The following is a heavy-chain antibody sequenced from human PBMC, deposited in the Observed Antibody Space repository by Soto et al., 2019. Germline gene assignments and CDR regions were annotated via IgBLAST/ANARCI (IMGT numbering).Heavy chain of an antibody. CDR1: GYTFTSYD. CDR3: ARVGYYSGPGSEYYYYYMDV. CDR2: MNPNSGNT. J-gene: IGHJ6*03. Sequence: QGQLVQSGAEVKKPGASVKVSCKASGYTFTSYDINWVRQATGQGLEWMGWMNPNSGNTGYAQKFQGRVTMTRNTSRSTAYMALSSLRSEDTAVYYCARVGYYSGPGSEYYYYYMDVWGKWTTVTVSS. D-gene: IGHD3-10*01. V-gene: IGHV1-8*01.